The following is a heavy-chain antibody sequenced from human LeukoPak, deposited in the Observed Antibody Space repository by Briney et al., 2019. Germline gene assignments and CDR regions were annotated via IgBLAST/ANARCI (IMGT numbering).Heavy chain of an antibody. CDR3: ARGRYCSADICTGGDSFDI. V-gene: IGHV4-4*07. Sequence: PSETLSLTCTVSGGSISNYYWSWIRQPAGKGLEWIGHKYARGSSNYNPPVQSRVTMSVDTSKNQFSLKLRSVTAADTAVYYCARGRYCSADICTGGDSFDIWGQGTMVSVSP. CDR2: KYARGSS. CDR1: GGSISNYY. J-gene: IGHJ3*02. D-gene: IGHD2-15*01.